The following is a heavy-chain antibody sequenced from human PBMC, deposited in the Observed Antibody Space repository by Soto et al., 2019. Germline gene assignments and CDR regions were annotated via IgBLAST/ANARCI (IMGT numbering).Heavy chain of an antibody. D-gene: IGHD2-2*01. Sequence: SETLSLTCTVSGGSIRSYNYYWGWIRQPPGKGLEWIGSGYYSGYTYHNPSLKSRVTISVDTSKNQFSLKLSSVTAADTAVYYCARRGYDYYYGMDVWGQGTTVTVSS. V-gene: IGHV4-39*01. CDR1: GGSIRSYNYY. J-gene: IGHJ6*02. CDR3: ARRGYDYYYGMDV. CDR2: GYYSGYT.